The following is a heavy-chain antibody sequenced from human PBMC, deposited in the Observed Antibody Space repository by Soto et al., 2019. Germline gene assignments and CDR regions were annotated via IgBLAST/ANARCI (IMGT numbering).Heavy chain of an antibody. Sequence: GGSLRLSCAASGFTFSSYAMSWVRQAPGKGLEWVSAISGSGGSTYYADSVKGRFTISRDNSKNTLYLQMNSLRAEDTAVYYCANSLTTVTDYGNDDYWGQGTLVTVSS. CDR2: ISGSGGST. V-gene: IGHV3-23*01. CDR3: ANSLTTVTDYGNDDY. CDR1: GFTFSSYA. D-gene: IGHD4-17*01. J-gene: IGHJ4*02.